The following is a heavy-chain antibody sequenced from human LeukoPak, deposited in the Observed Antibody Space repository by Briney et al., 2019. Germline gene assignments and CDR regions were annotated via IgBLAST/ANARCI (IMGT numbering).Heavy chain of an antibody. CDR2: IYTSGST. CDR1: GGSISSGSYY. D-gene: IGHD1-26*01. Sequence: SETLSLTCTVSGGSISSGSYYWSWIRQPAGKGLEWIGRIYTSGSTNYNPSLKSRVTISVDTSKNQFSLKLSSVTAADTAVYYCARAYDVSGSYYPYWGQGTLVTVSS. J-gene: IGHJ4*02. CDR3: ARAYDVSGSYYPY. V-gene: IGHV4-61*02.